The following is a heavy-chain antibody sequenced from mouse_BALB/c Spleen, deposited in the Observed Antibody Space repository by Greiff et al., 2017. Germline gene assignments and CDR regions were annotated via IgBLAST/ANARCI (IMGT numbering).Heavy chain of an antibody. Sequence: EVQGVESGGGLVQPGGSRKLSCAASGFTFSSFGMHWVRQAPEKGLEWVAYISSGSSTIYYADTVKGRFTISRDNPKNNLFLQMTSLRSEDTAMYYCATIYSFADWGQGTLVTVSA. J-gene: IGHJ3*01. CDR2: ISSGSSTI. D-gene: IGHD5-5*01. CDR1: GFTFSSFG. V-gene: IGHV5-17*02. CDR3: ATIYSFAD.